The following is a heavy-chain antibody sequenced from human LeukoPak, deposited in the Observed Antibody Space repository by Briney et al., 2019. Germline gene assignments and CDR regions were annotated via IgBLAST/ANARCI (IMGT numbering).Heavy chain of an antibody. CDR3: ARGRDFRNFDY. CDR2: IYYSGST. CDR1: GGSINSGGYY. D-gene: IGHD1-14*01. V-gene: IGHV4-31*03. J-gene: IGHJ4*02. Sequence: SETLSLTCTVSGGSINSGGYYWSWIRQNPGKGLEWTGYIYYSGSTYYNPSLKSRVTISIDTSKNQFSLKLSSVTAADTAVYFCARGRDFRNFDYWGQGTLVTVSS.